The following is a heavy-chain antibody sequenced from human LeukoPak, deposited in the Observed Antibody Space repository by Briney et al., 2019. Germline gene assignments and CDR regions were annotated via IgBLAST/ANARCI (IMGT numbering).Heavy chain of an antibody. CDR2: IGGSGTRT. V-gene: IGHV3-23*01. CDR3: AKDRVVVVAAALYFDS. CDR1: GFTFTTYG. Sequence: QSGGSLRLSCSASGFTFTTYGMNWVRQAPGKGLEWVSGIGGSGTRTYYADSVKGRFTISRDNSKNTLFVQMNSLRAEDTAIHYCAKDRVVVVAAALYFDSWGQGTLVTVSS. J-gene: IGHJ4*02. D-gene: IGHD2-15*01.